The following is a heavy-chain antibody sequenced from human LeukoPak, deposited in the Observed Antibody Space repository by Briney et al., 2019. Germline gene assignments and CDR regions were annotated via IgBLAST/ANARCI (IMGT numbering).Heavy chain of an antibody. CDR3: ARGTGGYDSVWGNYRPFDY. J-gene: IGHJ4*02. D-gene: IGHD3-16*02. V-gene: IGHV1-69*15. CDR2: IIPMFGRA. Sequence: GSSVKVSCKASGGAFSSYNIIWVRQAPGQGLEWMGRIIPMFGRANFAQKFQGRVTITADESTSTAYMELSSLRSEDTAVYYCARGTGGYDSVWGNYRPFDYWGQGTLVTVSS. CDR1: GGAFSSYN.